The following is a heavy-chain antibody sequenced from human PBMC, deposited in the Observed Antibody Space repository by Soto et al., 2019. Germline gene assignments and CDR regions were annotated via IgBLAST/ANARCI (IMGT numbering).Heavy chain of an antibody. V-gene: IGHV1-8*01. CDR3: ARAPRPAAIAVLDY. Sequence: GASVKVSCKASGYSFTSYDINWLRQATGQGPEWMGWVNPNTGDTGLAQRFQARVTLSSDTSINTAYVEVSSLRPDDTAIYFCARAPRPAAIAVLDYWGQGTLVTVSS. J-gene: IGHJ4*02. D-gene: IGHD6-19*01. CDR1: GYSFTSYD. CDR2: VNPNTGDT.